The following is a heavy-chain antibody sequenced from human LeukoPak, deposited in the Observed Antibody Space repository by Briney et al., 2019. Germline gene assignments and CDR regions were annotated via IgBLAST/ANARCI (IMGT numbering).Heavy chain of an antibody. CDR3: ASLGYCSTTSCPEAFDY. D-gene: IGHD2-2*01. V-gene: IGHV1-46*01. CDR1: GYTFTSYY. CDR2: INPSGGST. Sequence: ASVNVSCKASGYTFTSYYMHWVRQAPGQGLEWMGIINPSGGSTSYAEKFQGRVTMTRDTSTSTVYMELSSLRSEDTAVYYCASLGYCSTTSCPEAFDYWGQGTLVTVSS. J-gene: IGHJ4*02.